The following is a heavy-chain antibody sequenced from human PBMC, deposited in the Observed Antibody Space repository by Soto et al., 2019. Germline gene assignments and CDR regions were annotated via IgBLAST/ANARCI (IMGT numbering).Heavy chain of an antibody. Sequence: LRLSCVGSGFTFSDSVMAWVRQAPGKGLEWLSVMSGSGSGTYYADSVKGRFTISRDNSENTLYLQMDSLRAEDTAVYYCAKDQGNTIVGASRGFAHWGHGSLVTVSS. CDR1: GFTFSDSV. CDR3: AKDQGNTIVGASRGFAH. V-gene: IGHV3-23*01. CDR2: MSGSGSGT. D-gene: IGHD1-26*01. J-gene: IGHJ4*01.